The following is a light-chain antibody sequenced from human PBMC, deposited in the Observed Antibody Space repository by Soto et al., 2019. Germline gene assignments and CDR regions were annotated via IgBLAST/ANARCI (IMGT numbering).Light chain of an antibody. Sequence: QSVLTQPPLLSGATTQRVTISCTGSSSNIGAGYDVNWYQQLPGTAPKLLIYGNTNRPSGVPDRFSGSKSGTSASLAITGLQPEDEADYYCQSYDTSLSAYVFGTGT. CDR2: GNT. CDR3: QSYDTSLSAYV. CDR1: SSNIGAGYD. V-gene: IGLV1-40*01. J-gene: IGLJ1*01.